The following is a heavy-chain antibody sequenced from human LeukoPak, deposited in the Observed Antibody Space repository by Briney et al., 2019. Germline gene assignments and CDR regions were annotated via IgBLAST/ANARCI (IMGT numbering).Heavy chain of an antibody. Sequence: GGSLRLSCAASGFTFSSYPMNWVRQAPGKGLEWISYISSSGANRYYAESVKGRFTVSRDNGKDAHYLQMNRLRVEDTAVYYCARGRYSLFELVLDVWGKGTTVTISS. CDR2: ISSSGANR. D-gene: IGHD6-13*01. CDR1: GFTFSSYP. V-gene: IGHV3-48*04. J-gene: IGHJ6*04. CDR3: ARGRYSLFELVLDV.